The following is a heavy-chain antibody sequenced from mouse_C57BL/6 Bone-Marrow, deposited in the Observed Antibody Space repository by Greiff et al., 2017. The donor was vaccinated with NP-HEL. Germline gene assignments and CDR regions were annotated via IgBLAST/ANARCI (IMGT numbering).Heavy chain of an antibody. CDR3: ARQYYYGSSLWFAY. J-gene: IGHJ3*01. CDR2: ISGGGGNT. D-gene: IGHD1-1*01. Sequence: EVKLVESGGGLVKPGGSLKLSCAASGFTFSSYTMSWVRQTPEKRLEWVATISGGGGNTYYPDSVKGRFTISRDNAKNTLYLQMSSLRSEDTALYYCARQYYYGSSLWFAYWGQGTLVTVSA. CDR1: GFTFSSYT. V-gene: IGHV5-9*01.